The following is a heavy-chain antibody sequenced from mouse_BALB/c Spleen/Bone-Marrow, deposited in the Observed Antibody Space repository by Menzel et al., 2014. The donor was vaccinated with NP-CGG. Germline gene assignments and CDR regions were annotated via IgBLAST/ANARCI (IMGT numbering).Heavy chain of an antibody. CDR1: GYTFTSYV. Sequence: VHVKQSGPELVKPGASVKMSCKASGYTFTSYVMHWVKQKPGQGLEWIGYINPYNDGTKYNEKFKGKTTLTSDKSSSTAYMELSSLTSKDSAVYYCARGDYAVDYWGQGTSVTVSS. CDR3: ARGDYAVDY. J-gene: IGHJ4*01. CDR2: INPYNDGT. V-gene: IGHV1-14*01.